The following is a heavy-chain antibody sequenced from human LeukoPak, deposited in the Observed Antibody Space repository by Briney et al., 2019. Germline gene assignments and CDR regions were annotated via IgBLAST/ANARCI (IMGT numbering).Heavy chain of an antibody. CDR3: ARRRATYYYDSSGHRALDI. CDR2: IYYSGGT. J-gene: IGHJ3*02. V-gene: IGHV4-59*01. Sequence: PSETLSRTCTVSGGSISSYYWSWIRQPPGKGLEWIGYIYYSGGTNYNPSLKSRVTISVDTSKNQFSLKLSSVTAADTAVYYCARRRATYYYDSSGHRALDIWGQGTMVTVSS. D-gene: IGHD3-22*01. CDR1: GGSISSYY.